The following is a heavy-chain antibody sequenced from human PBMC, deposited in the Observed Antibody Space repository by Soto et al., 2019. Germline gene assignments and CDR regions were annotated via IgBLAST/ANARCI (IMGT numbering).Heavy chain of an antibody. V-gene: IGHV1-2*04. Sequence: QVQLVQSGAEVKKPGASVKVSCKASGYTFTGYYMHWVRQAPGQGLEWMGWNNPNSGGTNYAQKVQGWVTMTRETSISTAYMELSRLRSDDTAVYYCARGNSGSYYGYFDYWGQGTLVTVSS. CDR2: NNPNSGGT. CDR3: ARGNSGSYYGYFDY. J-gene: IGHJ4*02. CDR1: GYTFTGYY. D-gene: IGHD1-26*01.